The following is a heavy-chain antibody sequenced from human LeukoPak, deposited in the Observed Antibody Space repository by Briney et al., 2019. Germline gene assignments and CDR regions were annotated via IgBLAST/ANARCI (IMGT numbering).Heavy chain of an antibody. D-gene: IGHD3-10*01. CDR1: GFTFSSYS. CDR2: ISSSSSYI. Sequence: GGSLRLSCAASGFTFSSYSMNWVRQAPGKGLEWVSSISSSSSYIYYADSVKGRFTISRDNAKNSLYLQMNSLRAEDTAVYYCASFPVVRRELLPYYFDYWGQGTLVTVSS. CDR3: ASFPVVRRELLPYYFDY. V-gene: IGHV3-21*01. J-gene: IGHJ4*02.